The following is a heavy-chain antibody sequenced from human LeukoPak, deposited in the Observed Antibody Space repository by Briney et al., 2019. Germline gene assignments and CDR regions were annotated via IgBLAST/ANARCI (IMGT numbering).Heavy chain of an antibody. J-gene: IGHJ4*02. CDR1: GYTFSSHG. Sequence: GGSLRLSCSASGYTFSSHGMHWVRQVSGKGLEWVATILFDGSNKYYADSVKGRFTISRDNSKNTLYLQMNSLRAEDTAVYYCTRIWGSYSDYWGQGTLVTVSS. V-gene: IGHV3-33*01. CDR2: ILFDGSNK. D-gene: IGHD3-16*01. CDR3: TRIWGSYSDY.